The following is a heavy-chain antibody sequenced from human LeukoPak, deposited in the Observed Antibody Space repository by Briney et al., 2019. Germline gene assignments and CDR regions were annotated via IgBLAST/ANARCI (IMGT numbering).Heavy chain of an antibody. CDR3: ARDRGAFDI. CDR2: ISSSSSYI. J-gene: IGHJ3*02. CDR1: GFTFSTYS. Sequence: GGSLRLSCAASGFTFSTYSMNWVRQAPGKGLEWVSSISSSSSYIYYADSVKGRFTISRDNAKDSLYLQMNGLRAEDTAVYYCARDRGAFDIWGQGTMVTVSS. V-gene: IGHV3-21*01.